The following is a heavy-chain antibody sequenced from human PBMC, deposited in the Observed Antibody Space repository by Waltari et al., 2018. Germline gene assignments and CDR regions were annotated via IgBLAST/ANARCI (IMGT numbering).Heavy chain of an antibody. Sequence: QVQLQESGPGLVKPSETLSLTCPAPGGPIRSYYWSWIRQPPGKGLEWIGYIYYGGSTNYNPSLKSRVTISVDTSKNQFSLKLSSVTAADTAVYYCARTWFGELYFWFDPWGQGTLVTVSS. CDR3: ARTWFGELYFWFDP. CDR2: IYYGGST. J-gene: IGHJ5*02. V-gene: IGHV4-59*01. D-gene: IGHD3-10*01. CDR1: GGPIRSYY.